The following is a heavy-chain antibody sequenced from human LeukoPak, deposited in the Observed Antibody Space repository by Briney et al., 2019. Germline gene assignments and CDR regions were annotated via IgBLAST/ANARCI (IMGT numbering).Heavy chain of an antibody. J-gene: IGHJ4*02. CDR1: GGSISSGGYY. CDR3: ARVYRTYYGSGSYPNTIFDY. CDR2: IYHSGST. D-gene: IGHD3-10*01. V-gene: IGHV4-30-2*01. Sequence: PSETLSLTCTVSGGSISSGGYYWSWIRQPPGKGLEWIGYIYHSGSTYYNPSLKSRVTISVDRSKNQFSLKLSSVTAADTAVYYCARVYRTYYGSGSYPNTIFDYWGQGTLVTVSS.